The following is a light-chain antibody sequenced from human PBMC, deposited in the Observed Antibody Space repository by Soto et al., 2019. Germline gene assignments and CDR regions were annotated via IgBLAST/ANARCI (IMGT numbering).Light chain of an antibody. CDR1: QSIGSW. CDR2: DAS. CDR3: QQYKIDPWT. V-gene: IGKV1-5*01. J-gene: IGKJ1*01. Sequence: DIQMTQSPSTLSASVGDRVTITCRASQSIGSWLAWYQQKPGKAPNLLIHDASNLESGVPSRLSGSGSGTEYTLTISSLQPDDFATYYCQQYKIDPWTFGQGTKVEIK.